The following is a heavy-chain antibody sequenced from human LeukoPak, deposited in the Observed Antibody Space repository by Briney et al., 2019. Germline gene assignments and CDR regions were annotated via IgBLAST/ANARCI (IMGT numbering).Heavy chain of an antibody. CDR2: IKQDRSEK. V-gene: IGHV3-7*01. D-gene: IGHD2-15*01. CDR1: GFTFSSYW. Sequence: GGSLRLSCAASGFTFSSYWMSWVRQAPGKGLEWVANIKQDRSEKYYVDSVKGRFTISRDNAKNSLYLQMNSLRAEDTAVYYCAKDLVVAARGSAFDIWGQGTMVTVSS. J-gene: IGHJ3*02. CDR3: AKDLVVAARGSAFDI.